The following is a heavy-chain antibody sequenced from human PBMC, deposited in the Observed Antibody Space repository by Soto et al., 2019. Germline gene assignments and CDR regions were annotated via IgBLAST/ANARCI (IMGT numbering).Heavy chain of an antibody. Sequence: ETLGLTGPVSGASISGSIYYWAWIRESPGKGLEWIGSFYYNGSPYYNPSLKSRVTISLDTSKNQFSLKLSSVTAADTAVYYCARSKFDGLFPLNYWGQGTLVTVYS. V-gene: IGHV4-39*01. CDR2: FYYNGSP. D-gene: IGHD3-10*01. J-gene: IGHJ4*02. CDR1: GASISGSIYY. CDR3: ARSKFDGLFPLNY.